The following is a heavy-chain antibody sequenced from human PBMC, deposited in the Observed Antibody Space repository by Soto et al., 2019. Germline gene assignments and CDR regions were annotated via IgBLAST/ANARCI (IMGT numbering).Heavy chain of an antibody. J-gene: IGHJ4*02. V-gene: IGHV3-7*04. D-gene: IGHD2-15*01. CDR1: GFTLRSYW. CDR3: AREGEYGKYSDY. CDR2: INQDGGEK. Sequence: EVQLVESGGGLVQPGGSLRLSCAASGFTLRSYWVTWVRQAPGKGLEWVANINQDGGEKHYVDSVKGRFSISRDNAKNSLYLQMNSLRPEDTAVYYCAREGEYGKYSDYWGQGSLVTVSS.